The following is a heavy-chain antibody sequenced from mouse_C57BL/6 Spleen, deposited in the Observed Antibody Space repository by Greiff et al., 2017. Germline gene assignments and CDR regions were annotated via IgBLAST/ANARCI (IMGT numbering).Heavy chain of an antibody. D-gene: IGHD2-5*01. Sequence: EVKLQESGGGLVKPGGSLKLSCAASGFTFSSYAMSWVRQTPEKRLEWVATISDGGSYTYYPDNVKGRFTISRDNAKNNLYLQMSHLKSEDTAMYYCAAYYSNFFAYWGQGTLVTVS. V-gene: IGHV5-4*03. CDR2: ISDGGSYT. J-gene: IGHJ3*01. CDR3: AAYYSNFFAY. CDR1: GFTFSSYA.